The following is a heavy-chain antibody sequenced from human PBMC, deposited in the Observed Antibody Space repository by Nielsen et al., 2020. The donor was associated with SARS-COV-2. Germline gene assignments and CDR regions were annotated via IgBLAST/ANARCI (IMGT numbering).Heavy chain of an antibody. CDR3: ASGPLFGRSYSGYEYYFDY. CDR2: INPSGGST. V-gene: IGHV1-46*01. Sequence: ASVKVSCKASGYTFTDYYMHWVRQAPGQGLEWMGIINPSGGSTTYAQKFQGRVTMTRDTSTSTVYMEVSNLRSEDTAVYYCASGPLFGRSYSGYEYYFDYWGQGTLVTVSS. D-gene: IGHD5-12*01. CDR1: GYTFTDYY. J-gene: IGHJ4*02.